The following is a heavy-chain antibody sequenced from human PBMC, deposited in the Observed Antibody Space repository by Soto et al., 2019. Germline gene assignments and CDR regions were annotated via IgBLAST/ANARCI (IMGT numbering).Heavy chain of an antibody. CDR2: ISGSGGST. V-gene: IGHV3-23*01. Sequence: HGGSLRLSCAASGFTFSSYAMSWVRQAPGKGLEWVSAISGSGGSTYYADTVKGRFTISRDNSKNTLYLQMNSLRAEDTAVYYCAKDRSAVAGSYYYYMDVWGKGTTVTVSS. D-gene: IGHD6-19*01. CDR1: GFTFSSYA. CDR3: AKDRSAVAGSYYYYMDV. J-gene: IGHJ6*03.